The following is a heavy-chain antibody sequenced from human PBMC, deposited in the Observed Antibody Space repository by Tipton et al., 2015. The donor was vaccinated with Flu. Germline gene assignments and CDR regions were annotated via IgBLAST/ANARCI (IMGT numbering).Heavy chain of an antibody. CDR1: GGSISSFY. CDR2: VHYSGST. J-gene: IGHJ4*02. V-gene: IGHV4-59*01. CDR3: ARGNGNDDYFDY. D-gene: IGHD1-20*01. Sequence: LSLTCTVSGGSISSFYWSWVRQPPGKTLEWIGYVHYSGSTQYNPSLKRRVTMSVDTSKSRFSLMLSSVTAADTAVYYCARGNGNDDYFDYWGQGTLVTVSS.